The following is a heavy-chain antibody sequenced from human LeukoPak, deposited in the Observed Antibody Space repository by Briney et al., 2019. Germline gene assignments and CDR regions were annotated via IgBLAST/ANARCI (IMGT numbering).Heavy chain of an antibody. CDR1: GGSMSGYF. J-gene: IGHJ1*01. Sequence: SETLSLTCTVSGGSMSGYFWGWIRQPPGKGLEWIGYIYYSGSTNYNPSLKSRVTISVDTSKNQFSLKLSSVTAADTAVYYCARSITSGWYGDFQHWGQGTLVTVSS. V-gene: IGHV4-59*01. CDR3: ARSITSGWYGDFQH. CDR2: IYYSGST. D-gene: IGHD6-13*01.